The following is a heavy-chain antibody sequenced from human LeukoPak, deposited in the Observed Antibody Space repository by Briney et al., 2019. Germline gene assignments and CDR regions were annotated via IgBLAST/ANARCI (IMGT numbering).Heavy chain of an antibody. Sequence: GASLRVSCAASEFTFSSYAMSWVRQAPGKGLEWVSAISASGGDTNYADSVKGRFTISRDNSKNTLYLQMNSLRAEDTAVYYCAKGDRGLPSRGVIWFDPWGQGTLVTVSS. CDR1: EFTFSSYA. CDR3: AKGDRGLPSRGVIWFDP. CDR2: ISASGGDT. D-gene: IGHD3-10*01. J-gene: IGHJ5*02. V-gene: IGHV3-23*01.